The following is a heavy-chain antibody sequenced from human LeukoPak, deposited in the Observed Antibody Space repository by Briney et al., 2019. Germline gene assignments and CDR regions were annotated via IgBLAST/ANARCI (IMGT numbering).Heavy chain of an antibody. V-gene: IGHV1-2*02. J-gene: IGHJ4*02. Sequence: GASVKVSCKASGGTFSSYAISWVRQAPGQGLEWMGWINPNSGGTNYAQKFQGRVTMTRDTSISTAYMELSRLRSDDTAVYYCARDMYSGSHWGFSWGQGTLVTVSS. CDR2: INPNSGGT. D-gene: IGHD1-26*01. CDR1: GGTFSSYA. CDR3: ARDMYSGSHWGFS.